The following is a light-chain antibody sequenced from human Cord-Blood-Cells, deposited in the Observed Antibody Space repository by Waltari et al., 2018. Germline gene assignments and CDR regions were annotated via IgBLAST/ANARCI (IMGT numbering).Light chain of an antibody. J-gene: IGLJ2*01. CDR3: QVWDSSSDVV. CDR2: YDS. CDR1: NIGRKR. Sequence: SYVLTQPPSVSVAPGKTARITCGGNNIGRKRVHWYQQKPGQAPLLVIYYDSDRPSGIPERFSGSNSGNTATLTISRVEAGDEADYYFQVWDSSSDVVFGGGTKLTVL. V-gene: IGLV3-21*04.